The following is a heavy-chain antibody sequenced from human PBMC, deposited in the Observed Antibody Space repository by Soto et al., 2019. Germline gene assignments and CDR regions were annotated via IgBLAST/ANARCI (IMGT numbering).Heavy chain of an antibody. CDR2: ISVGSGSI. CDR1: GFTFSSYA. J-gene: IGHJ3*02. D-gene: IGHD3-16*01. CDR3: VRDDTWAFDI. V-gene: IGHV3-48*02. Sequence: EAHLVESGGGLVQPGRSRRLSCAASGFTFSSYASNWVRQAPGKGLEWISYISVGSGSIFYADSVKGRFTISRDDAQNSLYLQMNTLRDEDTAIYFCVRDDTWAFDIWGQGTTVIVSS.